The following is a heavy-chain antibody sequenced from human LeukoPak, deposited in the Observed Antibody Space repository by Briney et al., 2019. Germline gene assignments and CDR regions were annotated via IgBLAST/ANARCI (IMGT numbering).Heavy chain of an antibody. Sequence: GGSLRLSCAASGFTFSSYAMSWVRQAPGKGLEWVSAISGSGGSTYYADSVKGRSTISRDNSKNTLYLQMNSLRAEDTAVYYCAKRRGRGIAAAGTFDYWGQGTLVTVSS. V-gene: IGHV3-23*01. J-gene: IGHJ4*02. CDR2: ISGSGGST. D-gene: IGHD6-13*01. CDR1: GFTFSSYA. CDR3: AKRRGRGIAAAGTFDY.